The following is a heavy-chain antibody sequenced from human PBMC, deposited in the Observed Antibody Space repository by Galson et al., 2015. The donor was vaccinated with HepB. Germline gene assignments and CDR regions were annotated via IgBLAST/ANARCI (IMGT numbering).Heavy chain of an antibody. CDR2: ISYSSRYI. CDR3: ASGESDNYYTFDF. J-gene: IGHJ4*02. D-gene: IGHD1-26*01. V-gene: IGHV3-21*01. CDR1: GFTFSTYS. Sequence: SLRLSCAASGFTFSTYSMNWVRQAPGKGLDWVASISYSSRYIYYPDSVKGRFTVSRDNAKNSLYLQMNGLRAEDTAVYFCASGESDNYYTFDFWGQGTLVTVSS.